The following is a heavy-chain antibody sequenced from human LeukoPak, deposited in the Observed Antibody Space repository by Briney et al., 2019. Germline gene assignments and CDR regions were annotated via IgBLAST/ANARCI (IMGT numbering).Heavy chain of an antibody. J-gene: IGHJ4*02. Sequence: QPGGSLRLSCAASGFTFSSNWMHWVRHAPGKGLVWVSRIDNDGSTTNYADSVKGRFTISRDNAKNTLYLQMNSLRDEDTAVYYCARDAFGVDKSPFWGQGTLVTVSS. CDR3: ARDAFGVDKSPF. CDR1: GFTFSSNW. V-gene: IGHV3-74*01. D-gene: IGHD3-3*01. CDR2: IDNDGSTT.